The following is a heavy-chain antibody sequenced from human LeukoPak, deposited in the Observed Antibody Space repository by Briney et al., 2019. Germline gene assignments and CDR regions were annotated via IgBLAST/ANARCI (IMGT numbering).Heavy chain of an antibody. CDR3: AKSVAIYFYYGLDV. CDR2: IRQDGDTR. J-gene: IGHJ6*02. CDR1: GFPFNAYW. Sequence: GGSLRLSCAASGFPFNAYWMTWVRQAPGKGLEWVANIRQDGDTRYYVDSVKGRFTISRDNSKNTLFLQMNSLRVEDTAPYYCAKSVAIYFYYGLDVWGQGTTVTVSS. V-gene: IGHV3-7*03. D-gene: IGHD3-3*01.